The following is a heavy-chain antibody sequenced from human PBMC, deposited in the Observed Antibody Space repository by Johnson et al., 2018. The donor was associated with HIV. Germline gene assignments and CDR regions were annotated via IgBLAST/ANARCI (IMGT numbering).Heavy chain of an antibody. J-gene: IGHJ3*01. D-gene: IGHD1-26*01. CDR3: AKDRYIKGASTVDAFDV. Sequence: QVQLVESGGGVVRPGGSLTLSCEASGFTFSSYAMHWVRQAPGKGLEWVAVISYDGSNKYYADSVKGRFTTSRDNSKITLYLQMNILRSEDTAVYYCAKDRYIKGASTVDAFDVWGQGTVVTVSS. CDR1: GFTFSSYA. V-gene: IGHV3-30*04. CDR2: ISYDGSNK.